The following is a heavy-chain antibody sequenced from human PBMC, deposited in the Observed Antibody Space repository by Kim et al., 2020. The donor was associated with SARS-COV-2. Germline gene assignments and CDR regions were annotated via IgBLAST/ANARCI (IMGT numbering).Heavy chain of an antibody. D-gene: IGHD6-13*01. V-gene: IGHV1-69*13. CDR3: ATKNVAAAGTLLRYYYYYGMDV. Sequence: SVKVSCKASGGTFSSYAISWVRQAPGQGLEWMGGIIPIFGTANYAQKFQGRVTITADESTSTAYMELSSLRSEDTAVYYCATKNVAAAGTLLRYYYYYGMDVWGQGTTVTVSS. CDR1: GGTFSSYA. J-gene: IGHJ6*02. CDR2: IIPIFGTA.